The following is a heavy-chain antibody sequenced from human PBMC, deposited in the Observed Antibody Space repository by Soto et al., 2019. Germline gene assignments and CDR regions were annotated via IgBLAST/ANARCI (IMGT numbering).Heavy chain of an antibody. D-gene: IGHD4-17*01. CDR3: ASSDLLMTTSYVAFDI. CDR2: MNPNSGNT. CDR1: GYTFTSYD. Sequence: ASVKVSCKASGYTFTSYDINWVRQATGQGLEWMGWMNPNSGNTGYAQKFQGRVTMTRNTSISTAYMELSSLRSEDTAVYYCASSDLLMTTSYVAFDIWGQGTMVTVSS. J-gene: IGHJ3*02. V-gene: IGHV1-8*01.